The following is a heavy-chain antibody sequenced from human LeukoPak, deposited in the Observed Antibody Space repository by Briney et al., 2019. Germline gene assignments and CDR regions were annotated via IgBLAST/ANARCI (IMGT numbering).Heavy chain of an antibody. CDR3: ARSDGAGATDY. CDR2: IYYTGST. CDR1: GGSISSHY. D-gene: IGHD1-26*01. V-gene: IGHV4-59*11. Sequence: SETLSLTCSVSGGSISSHYWSWMRQPRGKVLEWIGYIYYTGSTDYNPSLKSRVTISVDTSKNQLSLKLSSVTAADAAVYYCARSDGAGATDYWGQGTLVTVSS. J-gene: IGHJ4*02.